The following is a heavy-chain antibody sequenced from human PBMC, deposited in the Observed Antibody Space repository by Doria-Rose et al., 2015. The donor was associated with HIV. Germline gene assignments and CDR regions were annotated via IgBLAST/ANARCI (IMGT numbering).Heavy chain of an antibody. V-gene: IGHV3-53*01. CDR1: GFTVSSNY. J-gene: IGHJ6*02. Sequence: CAASGFTVSSNYMSWVRQAPGKGLEWVSVIYSGISTYYADSVRGRFTISRDNSKNTLYLQMNSLRAEDTAVYYCARDLPFETGSSSSGMDVWGQGTTVTVSS. CDR3: ARDLPFETGSSSSGMDV. CDR2: IYSGIST. D-gene: IGHD6-6*01.